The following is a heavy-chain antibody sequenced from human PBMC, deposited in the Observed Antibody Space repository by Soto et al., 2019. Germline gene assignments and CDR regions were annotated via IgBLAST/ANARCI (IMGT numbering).Heavy chain of an antibody. CDR1: GGTFSSYA. D-gene: IGHD1-20*01. Sequence: QVQLVQSGAEVKKPGSSVRVSCKASGGTFSSYAINWVRQAPGQGLVWMGGIIPIFGPTNYAQRFQGRVKITADESTSTAYMQLSSLRSEDTAVYYCARSAYNWNHGYSYFYGMDVWGQGTTVTVSS. J-gene: IGHJ6*02. CDR2: IIPIFGPT. V-gene: IGHV1-69*01. CDR3: ARSAYNWNHGYSYFYGMDV.